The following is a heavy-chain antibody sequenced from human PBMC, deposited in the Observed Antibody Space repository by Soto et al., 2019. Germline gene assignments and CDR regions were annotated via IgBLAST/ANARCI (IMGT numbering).Heavy chain of an antibody. V-gene: IGHV3-21*04. J-gene: IGHJ6*02. CDR3: ARPFPDKTYYYSGMDV. Sequence: LRLSCAASGFTFSSYSMNWVRQSPGKGLEWVSSISRSGDRTFYADSVRGRLTVSRDNSKNALYLQVNSLRADDTAVYYCARPFPDKTYYYSGMDVWGQGTAVTVSS. D-gene: IGHD2-21*01. CDR1: GFTFSSYS. CDR2: ISRSGDRT.